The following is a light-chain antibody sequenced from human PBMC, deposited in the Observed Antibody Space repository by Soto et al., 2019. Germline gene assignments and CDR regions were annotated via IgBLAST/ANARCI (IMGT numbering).Light chain of an antibody. CDR2: DVS. CDR1: SSDVGGYNY. V-gene: IGLV2-11*01. Sequence: QSALTQPRSVSGSPGQSVTISCTGTSSDVGGYNYVSWFQQHPGKAPKVMIYDVSKRPSGVPDRFSGSKSGNTASLTISGLQAEDEADYYCCSFAGTYTYMVFGGGTKLTVL. CDR3: CSFAGTYTYMV. J-gene: IGLJ2*01.